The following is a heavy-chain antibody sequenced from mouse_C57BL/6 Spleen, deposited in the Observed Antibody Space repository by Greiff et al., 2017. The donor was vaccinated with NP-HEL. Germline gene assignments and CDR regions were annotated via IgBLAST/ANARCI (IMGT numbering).Heavy chain of an antibody. CDR3: AKDRLFDY. J-gene: IGHJ2*01. CDR1: GFNIKNPY. V-gene: IGHV14-3*01. CDR2: IDPANGNT. Sequence: EVQLQQSVAELVRPGASVKLSCTASGFNIKNPYMHWVKQRPEQGLEWIGRIDPANGNTKYAPKFQGKATITADTSSNTAYLQLSSLTSEDTAIYYCAKDRLFDYWGQGTTLTVSS.